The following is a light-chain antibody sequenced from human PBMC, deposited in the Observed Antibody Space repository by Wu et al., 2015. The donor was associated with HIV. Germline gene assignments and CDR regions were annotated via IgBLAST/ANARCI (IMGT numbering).Light chain of an antibody. V-gene: IGKV1-8*01. CDR3: HQRTTWPRT. CDR1: QDISNY. Sequence: AIRITQSPSSLSASTGDRVTITCRASQDISNYLAWYQQKPGKPPKLLISSASSLLSGVPSRFSGSGSGTDFTLTISCLQSEDFATYYCHQRTTWPRTFGQGTKVEVK. J-gene: IGKJ1*01. CDR2: SAS.